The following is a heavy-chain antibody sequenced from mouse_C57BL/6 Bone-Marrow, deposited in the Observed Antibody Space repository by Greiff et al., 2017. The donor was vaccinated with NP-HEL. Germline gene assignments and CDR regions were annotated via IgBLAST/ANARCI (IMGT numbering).Heavy chain of an antibody. CDR1: GYTFTDYY. CDR2: INPNNGGT. V-gene: IGHV1-26*01. D-gene: IGHD2-14*01. CDR3: ARYRGFAY. Sequence: VQLQQSGPELVKPGASVKISCKASGYTFTDYYLNWVKQSHGKSLEWIGDINPNNGGTSYNQKFKGKATLTVDKSSSTAYMELRSLTSEGTAVYYCARYRGFAYWGQGTLVTVSA. J-gene: IGHJ3*01.